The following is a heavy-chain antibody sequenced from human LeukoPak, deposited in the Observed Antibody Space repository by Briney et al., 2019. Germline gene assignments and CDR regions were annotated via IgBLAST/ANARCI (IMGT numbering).Heavy chain of an antibody. D-gene: IGHD3-16*01. J-gene: IGHJ4*02. CDR2: ISWNSGSI. Sequence: PGGSLRLSCAASGFTFDDYAMHWVRQAPGKGLEWVSGISWNSGSIGYADSVKGRFTISRDNSKNTLYLQMNSLRAEDTAVYYCARVGDSWTSYLGGGQFDYWGQGTLVTVSS. CDR3: ARVGDSWTSYLGGGQFDY. CDR1: GFTFDDYA. V-gene: IGHV3-9*01.